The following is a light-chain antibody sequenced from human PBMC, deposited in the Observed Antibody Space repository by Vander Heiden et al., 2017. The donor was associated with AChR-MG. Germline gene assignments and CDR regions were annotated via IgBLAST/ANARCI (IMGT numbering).Light chain of an antibody. CDR3: QKYNNWLT. Sequence: EIVMTQSPATLSVSPGERATLSCRASQSVSSNLAWYQQKPGQAPRLLIYGASTRDTGIPARFSGSGSGTEFTLTISSLQSEDFAVYYGQKYNNWLTFGGGTKVEIK. J-gene: IGKJ4*01. V-gene: IGKV3-15*01. CDR1: QSVSSN. CDR2: GAS.